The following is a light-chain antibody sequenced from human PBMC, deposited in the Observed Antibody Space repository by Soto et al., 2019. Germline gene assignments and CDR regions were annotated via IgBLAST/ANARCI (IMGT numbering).Light chain of an antibody. Sequence: EIVMTQSPATLSVSPGERATLSCRASQSVSSNLAWYQQKPGQAPRLLIYGASTRATGIPATFSGSGSVTDFLLNISSLQSEDFAVYYCQQYNNWPLTFGGGTKVEIK. V-gene: IGKV3-15*01. CDR3: QQYNNWPLT. CDR2: GAS. J-gene: IGKJ4*01. CDR1: QSVSSN.